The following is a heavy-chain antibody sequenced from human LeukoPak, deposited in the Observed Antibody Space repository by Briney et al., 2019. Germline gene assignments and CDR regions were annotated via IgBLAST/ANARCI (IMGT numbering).Heavy chain of an antibody. CDR2: ISGSGGNT. V-gene: IGHV3-23*01. D-gene: IGHD3-10*01. J-gene: IGHJ3*02. CDR3: AKDAVDASGRTNAFDI. CDR1: GFTFSSHW. Sequence: GGSLRLSCVASGFTFSSHWMNWVRQAPGKGLEWVSAISGSGGNTYYPDSVKGRFTISRDNSKNALYLQMNSLRAEDTALYYCAKDAVDASGRTNAFDIWGQGTMVTVSS.